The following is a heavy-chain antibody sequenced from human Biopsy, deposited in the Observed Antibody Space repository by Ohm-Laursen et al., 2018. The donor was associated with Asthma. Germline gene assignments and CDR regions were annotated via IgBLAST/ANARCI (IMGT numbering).Heavy chain of an antibody. J-gene: IGHJ5*02. CDR1: GFAVSRDY. Sequence: SLRLSCAASGFAVSRDYMFWVRQAPGKGLEWVSVIYSGGTSHTADSVKGRLTISRDNSKNTLYLQMNSLRAEDTAVYYCAKDGRGGTPDNWFDPWGQGTLVAVSS. V-gene: IGHV3-66*01. D-gene: IGHD1-7*01. CDR3: AKDGRGGTPDNWFDP. CDR2: IYSGGTS.